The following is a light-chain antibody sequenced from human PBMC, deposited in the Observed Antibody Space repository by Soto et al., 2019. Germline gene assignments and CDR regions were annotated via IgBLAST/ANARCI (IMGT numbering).Light chain of an antibody. V-gene: IGKV3-15*01. CDR2: AAS. CDR1: QSVITN. Sequence: EIVMTQSPATLSVSPVERATLSCRASQSVITNLAWYQQKSGQAPRLLIYAASTRATDIPARFSGSGSGTDFTLTISRLEPEDFAVYYCQQYGSSPRTFGQGTKV. J-gene: IGKJ1*01. CDR3: QQYGSSPRT.